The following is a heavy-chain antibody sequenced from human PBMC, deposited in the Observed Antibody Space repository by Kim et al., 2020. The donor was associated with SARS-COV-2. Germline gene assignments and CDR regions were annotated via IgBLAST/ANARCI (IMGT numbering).Heavy chain of an antibody. CDR1: GFAFNSYG. CDR3: AMVGRNGGHELASVH. V-gene: IGHV1-18*01. Sequence: ASVKVSCTASGFAFNSYGITWMRRAPGQGLEWMGWISGYNGKTNYARNFPGRVSLTTKTSTTTAYLELRSLRPDDTAVYYCAMVGRNGGHELASVHRGQG. D-gene: IGHD2-15*01. J-gene: IGHJ1*01. CDR2: ISGYNGKT.